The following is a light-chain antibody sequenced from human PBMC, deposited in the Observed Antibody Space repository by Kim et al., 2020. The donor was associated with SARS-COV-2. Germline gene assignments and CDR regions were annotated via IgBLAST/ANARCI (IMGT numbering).Light chain of an antibody. Sequence: IVLTQSPGTLSLSPGERATLSCRASQSVRSNYLGWYQQKPGQAPRLVIYGASSRATGIPDRFSGSGSGTDFTLTISRLEPEDFAVYYCQQYGSARTFGQGTKVDIK. CDR1: QSVRSNY. J-gene: IGKJ1*01. CDR2: GAS. CDR3: QQYGSART. V-gene: IGKV3-20*01.